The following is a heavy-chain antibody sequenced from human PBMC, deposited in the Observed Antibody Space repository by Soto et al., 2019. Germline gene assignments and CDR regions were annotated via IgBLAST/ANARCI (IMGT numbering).Heavy chain of an antibody. V-gene: IGHV1-69*13. J-gene: IGHJ6*02. CDR2: IIPIFGTA. Sequence: GASVKVSCKASGGTFSSYAISWVRQAPGQGLEWMGGIIPIFGTANYAQKFQGRVTITADESTSTAYMELSSLRSEDTAVYYCARVGYYGSGSYYYYGMDVWGQGTTVTVSS. CDR3: ARVGYYGSGSYYYYGMDV. CDR1: GGTFSSYA. D-gene: IGHD3-10*01.